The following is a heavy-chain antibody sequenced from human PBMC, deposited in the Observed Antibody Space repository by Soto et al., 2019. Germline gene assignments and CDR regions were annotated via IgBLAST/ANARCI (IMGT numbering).Heavy chain of an antibody. D-gene: IGHD6-6*01. J-gene: IGHJ6*02. CDR1: GFTFSSYA. V-gene: IGHV3-23*01. CDR3: AKMVAAPRHYYYGMDV. CDR2: ISGSGGST. Sequence: PGGSLRLSCAASGFTFSSYAMSWVRQAPGKGLEWVSAISGSGGSTYYADSVKGRFTISRDNSKNTLHLQMNSLRAEDTAVYYCAKMVAAPRHYYYGMDVWGQGTTVTVSS.